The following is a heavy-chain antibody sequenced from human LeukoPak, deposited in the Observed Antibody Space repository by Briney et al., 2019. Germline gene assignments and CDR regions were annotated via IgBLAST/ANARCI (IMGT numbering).Heavy chain of an antibody. J-gene: IGHJ4*02. D-gene: IGHD6-13*01. CDR3: AVDYSSSWYLWTY. V-gene: IGHV4-38-2*02. CDR2: IYRSGST. CDR1: GYSISSGYY. Sequence: SETLSLTCTVSGYSISSGYYWGWIRQPPGKGLEWIGSIYRSGSTYYNPSLKSRVTISVDTSKNQFSLKLSSVTAPDTAVYYCAVDYSSSWYLWTYWGQGSLVTVSS.